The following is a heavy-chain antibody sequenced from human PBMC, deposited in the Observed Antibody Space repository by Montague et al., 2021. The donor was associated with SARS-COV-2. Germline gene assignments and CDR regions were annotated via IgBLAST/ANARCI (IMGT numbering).Heavy chain of an antibody. CDR2: IYNGGTT. D-gene: IGHD2-15*01. CDR3: ATRTRYPQNDFGF. V-gene: IGHV4-39*01. CDR1: GDSIRNSYYS. J-gene: IGHJ4*02. Sequence: SETLSLTCTVSGDSIRNSYYSWGWVRQPPGKGLEWIGNIYNGGTTFYNPSLKSRVTIFVDTPKNQFSLKLSSVTAADTAVYYCATRTRYPQNDFGFWGQGTLVTVSS.